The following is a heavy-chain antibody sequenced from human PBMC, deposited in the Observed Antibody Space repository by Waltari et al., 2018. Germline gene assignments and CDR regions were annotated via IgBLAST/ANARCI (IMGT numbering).Heavy chain of an antibody. V-gene: IGHV1-69-2*01. CDR2: VEPEDGEK. Sequence: EVQLVQSGAEVKKPGATVKISCKVSGYTFTDYYMHWVQQAPGKGLEWMGLVEPEDGEKKNAEKFQGRVTITAETLTDTAYKELSSLRSEDTAVYYWATGNSGSYSRWGQGTLVTVSS. D-gene: IGHD1-26*01. CDR1: GYTFTDYY. CDR3: ATGNSGSYSR. J-gene: IGHJ1*01.